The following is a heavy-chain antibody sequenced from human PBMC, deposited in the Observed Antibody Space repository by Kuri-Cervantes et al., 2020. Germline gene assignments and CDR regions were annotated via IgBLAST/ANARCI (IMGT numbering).Heavy chain of an antibody. V-gene: IGHV3-73*01. CDR2: IRSKANSYAT. CDR1: GFTFSGSA. CDR3: TTDPYYYGSGSYPFDP. J-gene: IGHJ5*02. D-gene: IGHD3-10*01. Sequence: GESLKISCAASGFTFSGSAMHWVRQASGKGLEWVGRIRSKANSYATAYAASVKGRFTISRDDSKNTAYLQMNSLKTEDTAVYYCTTDPYYYGSGSYPFDPWGQGTLVTVSS.